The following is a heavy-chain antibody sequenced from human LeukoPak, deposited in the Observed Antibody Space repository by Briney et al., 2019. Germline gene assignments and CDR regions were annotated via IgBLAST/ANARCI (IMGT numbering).Heavy chain of an antibody. Sequence: ASVKVSCKVSGYTLTELSMHWVRQAPGKGLEWMGGFDPEDGETIYAQKFQGRVTMTEDTSTDTAYMELSSLRSEDTAVYDCATGALGYYYDSSSYYYWGQGTLVTVSS. V-gene: IGHV1-24*01. CDR1: GYTLTELS. CDR2: FDPEDGET. CDR3: ATGALGYYYDSSSYYY. D-gene: IGHD3-22*01. J-gene: IGHJ4*02.